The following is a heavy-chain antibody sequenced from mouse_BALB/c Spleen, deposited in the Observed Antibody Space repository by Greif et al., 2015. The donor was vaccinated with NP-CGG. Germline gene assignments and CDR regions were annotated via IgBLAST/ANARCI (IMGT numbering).Heavy chain of an antibody. V-gene: IGHV1-84*02. CDR1: GYTFTDYY. J-gene: IGHJ4*01. CDR2: IYPGSGNT. Sequence: QVQLQQSGPELVKPGASVKISCKASGYTFTDYYINWVKQKPGQGLEWIGWIYPGSGNTMYNEKFKGKATLTVDTSSSTAYMQLSSLTSEDTAVYFCARGTGTEAMDYWGQGTSVTVSS. D-gene: IGHD4-1*01. CDR3: ARGTGTEAMDY.